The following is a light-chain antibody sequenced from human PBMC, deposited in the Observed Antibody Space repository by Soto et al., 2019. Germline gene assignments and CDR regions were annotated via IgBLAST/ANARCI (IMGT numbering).Light chain of an antibody. J-gene: IGKJ4*01. CDR1: QNIGTY. V-gene: IGKV3-11*01. CDR2: DAS. Sequence: IVLTQFPATLSLSPGERATLSCRASQNIGTYLAWYQQKLGQAPRLLMYDASSRAAGIPARFSGGGSGTDFTLTISSLEPEDSAVYYCQHRNYWPPGAAFGGGTKVEIK. CDR3: QHRNYWPPGAA.